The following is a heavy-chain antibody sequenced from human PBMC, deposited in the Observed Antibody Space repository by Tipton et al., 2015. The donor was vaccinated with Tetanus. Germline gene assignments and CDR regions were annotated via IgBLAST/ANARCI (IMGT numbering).Heavy chain of an antibody. J-gene: IGHJ4*02. CDR3: ARAAGFLGLTHDF. Sequence: TLSLTCTVSGAFFSSGDYYWSWIRKPPGKDLEWIGYIYQTGTTYYNPSLKGRVTISMDRPNTQFSLRLDSLTAADTAVYYCARAAGFLGLTHDFWGRGTLVTVSS. V-gene: IGHV4-30-4*01. CDR1: GAFFSSGDYY. CDR2: IYQTGTT. D-gene: IGHD2/OR15-2a*01.